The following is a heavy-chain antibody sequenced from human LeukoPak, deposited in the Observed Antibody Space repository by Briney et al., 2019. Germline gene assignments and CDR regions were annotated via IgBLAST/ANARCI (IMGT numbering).Heavy chain of an antibody. D-gene: IGHD3-22*01. J-gene: IGHJ4*02. CDR3: AGLVGRYSSGLYYYYFDY. CDR1: GDSINSLDL. CDR2: MYLSGTT. Sequence: SETLSLTCTVSGDSINSLDLWSWVRQPPGKGLEWIGEMYLSGTTHSNPSVKGRVTISIDKSKNQCFLNLSSVTAADTAVYYCAGLVGRYSSGLYYYYFDYWGQGTLVTVSS. V-gene: IGHV4-4*02.